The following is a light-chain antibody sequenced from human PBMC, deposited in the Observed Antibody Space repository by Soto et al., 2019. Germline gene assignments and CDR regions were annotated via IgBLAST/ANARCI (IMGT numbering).Light chain of an antibody. Sequence: DIQMTQSPSSLSASVGDRVTITCRASQSISSYLNWYQQKPGKAPKLLIYAASSLQSGVPSRFRGSGSGTDFTLTISSLQPEDFATYDCQQSYSTPLTFGGGTKVEIK. CDR2: AAS. V-gene: IGKV1-39*01. CDR1: QSISSY. J-gene: IGKJ4*01. CDR3: QQSYSTPLT.